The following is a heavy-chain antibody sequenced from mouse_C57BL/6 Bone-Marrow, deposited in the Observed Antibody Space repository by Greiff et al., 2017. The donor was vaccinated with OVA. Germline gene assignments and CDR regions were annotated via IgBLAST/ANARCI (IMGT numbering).Heavy chain of an antibody. D-gene: IGHD2-3*01. V-gene: IGHV1-64*01. Sequence: VQLQQPGAELVKPGASVKLSCKASGYTFTSYWMHWVKQRPGQGLEWIGMIHPNSGSTNYNEKFKSKATLTVDKSSSTAYLQLSSLLSDDSAVYYCATQSYDGYYLFAYWGQGTLVTVSA. CDR3: ATQSYDGYYLFAY. CDR2: IHPNSGST. J-gene: IGHJ3*01. CDR1: GYTFTSYW.